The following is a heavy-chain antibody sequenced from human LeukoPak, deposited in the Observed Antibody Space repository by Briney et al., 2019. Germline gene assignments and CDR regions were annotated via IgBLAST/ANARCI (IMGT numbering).Heavy chain of an antibody. Sequence: SETLSLTCTVSGGSISSYYWSWVRQPPGKGLEWIGEINHRGSTNYNPSLKSRVTISVDTSKNQFSLKLSSVTAADTAVYYCARHGPPRAGWGRKYYYMDVWGKGTTVTISS. D-gene: IGHD3-16*01. V-gene: IGHV4-34*01. J-gene: IGHJ6*03. CDR2: INHRGST. CDR3: ARHGPPRAGWGRKYYYMDV. CDR1: GGSISSYY.